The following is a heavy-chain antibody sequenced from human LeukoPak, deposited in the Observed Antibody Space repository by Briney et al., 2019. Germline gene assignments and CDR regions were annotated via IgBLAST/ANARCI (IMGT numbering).Heavy chain of an antibody. Sequence: SETLSLTCTVSGGSISSYYWSWLRQPPGKGLEWIGYIYYSGSTKYNPSLKSRVTISVDTSKNQFSLKLSSVTAADTAVYYCARSYYGSGRYGPQFDYWGQGTLVTVSS. CDR2: IYYSGST. V-gene: IGHV4-59*01. CDR1: GGSISSYY. J-gene: IGHJ4*02. CDR3: ARSYYGSGRYGPQFDY. D-gene: IGHD3-10*01.